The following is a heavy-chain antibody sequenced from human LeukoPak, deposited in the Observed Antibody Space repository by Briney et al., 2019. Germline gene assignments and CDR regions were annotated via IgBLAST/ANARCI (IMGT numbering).Heavy chain of an antibody. V-gene: IGHV4-34*01. CDR3: ARRTMITFGGVVVWPFDY. CDR1: GGTFSSYY. CDR2: INHGGII. D-gene: IGHD3-16*02. Sequence: PSETLSLTCAVSGGTFSSYYWNWIRQPPGKRPQWMGEINHGGIINYNPSLNSRGTISIGTTKTQFSLELTSVTAADTAVYYCARRTMITFGGVVVWPFDYWGEGILVTVSS. J-gene: IGHJ4*02.